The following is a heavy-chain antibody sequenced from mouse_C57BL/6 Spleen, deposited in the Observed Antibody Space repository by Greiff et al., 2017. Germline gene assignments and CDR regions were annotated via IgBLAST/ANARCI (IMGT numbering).Heavy chain of an antibody. CDR1: GYTFTSYW. Sequence: VQLQQPGAELVKPGASVKLSCKASGYTFTSYWMQWVKQRPGQGLEWIGEIDPSDSYTNYNQKFKGKATLTVDTSSSTAYMQLSSLTSEDSAVYYCATTVVVNWYFDVWGTGTTVTVSS. D-gene: IGHD1-1*01. CDR2: IDPSDSYT. V-gene: IGHV1-50*01. J-gene: IGHJ1*03. CDR3: ATTVVVNWYFDV.